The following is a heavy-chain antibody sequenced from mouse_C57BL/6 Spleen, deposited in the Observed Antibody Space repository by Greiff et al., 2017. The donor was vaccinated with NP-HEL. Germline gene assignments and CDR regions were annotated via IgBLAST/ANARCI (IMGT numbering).Heavy chain of an antibody. Sequence: VQLQQSGPELVKPGASVKISCKASGYTFTDYYMNWVKQSHGKSLEWIGDINPNNGGTSYIQKFKGKATLTVDKSSSTAYMELRSLTSEDSAVYYCAGYDGYYYAMDYWGQGTSVTVSS. D-gene: IGHD2-2*01. CDR2: INPNNGGT. V-gene: IGHV1-26*01. J-gene: IGHJ4*01. CDR3: AGYDGYYYAMDY. CDR1: GYTFTDYY.